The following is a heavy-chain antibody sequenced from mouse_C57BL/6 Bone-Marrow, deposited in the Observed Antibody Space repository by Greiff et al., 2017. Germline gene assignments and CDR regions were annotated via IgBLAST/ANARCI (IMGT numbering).Heavy chain of an antibody. CDR1: GFTFSDYG. J-gene: IGHJ2*01. D-gene: IGHD1-1*02. CDR2: ISSGSSTI. Sequence: EVQLKESGGGLVKPGGSLKLSCAASGFTFSDYGMHWVRQAPGKGMEWVAYISSGSSTINDADTVKGRFTITRDNAKNTLFLQMTSLRSEDAGMYYCERGWYFDYWGQGTTLTVSS. CDR3: ERGWYFDY. V-gene: IGHV5-17*01.